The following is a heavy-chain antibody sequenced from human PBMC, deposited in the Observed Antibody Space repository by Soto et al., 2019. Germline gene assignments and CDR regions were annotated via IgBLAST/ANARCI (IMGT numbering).Heavy chain of an antibody. V-gene: IGHV2-5*02. Sequence: QITLKESGPTLVKPTQTLTLTCTFSGFSLSSTRMAVGWIRQPPGKALEWLALIDWDDDKRYSPFLKSRLTITNDTSKNQVVLTMSNMDPVDTARYYCAHIVVAGLGYYSAYWGQGTLVSVSS. CDR2: IDWDDDK. D-gene: IGHD6-19*01. CDR3: AHIVVAGLGYYSAY. J-gene: IGHJ4*02. CDR1: GFSLSSTRMA.